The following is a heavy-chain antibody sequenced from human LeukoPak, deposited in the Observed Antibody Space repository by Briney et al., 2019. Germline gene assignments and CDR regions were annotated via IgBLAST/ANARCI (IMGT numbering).Heavy chain of an antibody. CDR1: GYTFTGYY. V-gene: IGHV1-2*02. J-gene: IGHJ4*02. D-gene: IGHD5-18*01. CDR3: ARGKRGYSYGLVY. CDR2: INPNSGGT. Sequence: ASVKVSCKASGYTFTGYYMHWVRQAPGQGLEWMVWINPNSGGTNYAQKFQGRVTMTRDTSISTAYMELSRLRSDDTAVYYCARGKRGYSYGLVYWGQGTLVTVSS.